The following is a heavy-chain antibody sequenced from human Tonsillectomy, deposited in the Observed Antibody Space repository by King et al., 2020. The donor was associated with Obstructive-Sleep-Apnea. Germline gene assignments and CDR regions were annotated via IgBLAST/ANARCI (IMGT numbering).Heavy chain of an antibody. CDR3: ARGKAQTGTAGHFFDH. CDR2: SDHSGST. V-gene: IGHV4-38-2*02. CDR1: GYSISSGHY. J-gene: IGHJ4*02. D-gene: IGHD1-7*01. Sequence: QLQESGPGLVKPSETLSLTCTVSGYSISSGHYWGWVRQPPGKGLDWIGNSDHSGSTYYNPSLKSRVTIAVDTYKNQFSLKLSSGTAADTAVFHCARGKAQTGTAGHFFDHWGQGTLVTVSS.